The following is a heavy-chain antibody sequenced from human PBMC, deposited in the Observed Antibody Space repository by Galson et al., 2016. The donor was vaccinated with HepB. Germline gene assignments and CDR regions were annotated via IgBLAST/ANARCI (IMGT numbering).Heavy chain of an antibody. CDR3: ARDSGFWKNLNCNVDALDM. CDR1: GFTFSSNW. Sequence: SLRLSCAGSGFTFSSNWMSWVRQARGKGLEWVGNNKEDGRQNYYVDYVKGRFTISRDNAQKSRFLQMNSLRAEDTDVYYCARDSGFWKNLNCNVDALDMCGQGTTVTVS. V-gene: IGHV3-7*04. CDR2: NKEDGRQN. D-gene: IGHD3-3*01. J-gene: IGHJ3*02.